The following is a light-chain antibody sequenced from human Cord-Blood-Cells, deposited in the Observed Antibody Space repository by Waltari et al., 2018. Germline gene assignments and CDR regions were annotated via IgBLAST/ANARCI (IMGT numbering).Light chain of an antibody. V-gene: IGKV3-11*01. J-gene: IGKJ4*01. Sequence: EIVLTQSPANLSFSTGERAPLSCSASQSVRSYLAWYQHKPGQAPRLLIYDASNRATGIPARFSGSVSGTDFTLTISSLEPEDFAVYYCQQRSNWPREVTFGGGTKVEIK. CDR3: QQRSNWPREVT. CDR2: DAS. CDR1: QSVRSY.